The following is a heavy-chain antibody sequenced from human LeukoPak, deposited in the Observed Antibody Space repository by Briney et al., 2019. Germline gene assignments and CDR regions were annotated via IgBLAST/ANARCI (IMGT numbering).Heavy chain of an antibody. CDR1: GFTFSSYG. J-gene: IGHJ4*02. V-gene: IGHV3-33*01. CDR2: KWYDGSNK. CDR3: ARAITRYCSGGSCYLIDY. Sequence: GGSLRLSCAASGFTFSSYGMHWVRQAPGKGLEWVAVKWYDGSNKYYADSVKGRFTISRDNSKNTLYLQMNSLRAEDTAVYYCARAITRYCSGGSCYLIDYWGQGTLVTVSS. D-gene: IGHD2-15*01.